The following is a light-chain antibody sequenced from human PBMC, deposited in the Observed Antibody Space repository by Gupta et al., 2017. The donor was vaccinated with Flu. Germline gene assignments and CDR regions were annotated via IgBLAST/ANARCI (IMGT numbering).Light chain of an antibody. Sequence: VTPGEPASISCRSSQSLLYINGYNYLDWYLQKPGQSPQLLIYGGSNRASGVPDRFSGSGSGTDFTLKISRVEAEDVGVYYCMQGLQSLHTFGQGTKLEIK. CDR3: MQGLQSLHT. J-gene: IGKJ2*01. CDR2: GGS. V-gene: IGKV2-28*01. CDR1: QSLLYINGYNY.